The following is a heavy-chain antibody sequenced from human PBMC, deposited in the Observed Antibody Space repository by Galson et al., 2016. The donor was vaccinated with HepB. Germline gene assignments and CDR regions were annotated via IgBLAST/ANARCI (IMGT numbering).Heavy chain of an antibody. CDR2: IYPADSDT. V-gene: IGHV5-51*01. D-gene: IGHD3-3*01. Sequence: QSGADVKKPGESLQISCKGSGYSFTSYWIGWVRQMPGKGLEWKGTIYPADSDTRYTTSFQGQVTISADKSISSAYLQLSSLKASDSAMYYCARAYYDFWSDRTHQDCFDHWGQGTLVTVSS. CDR3: ARAYYDFWSDRTHQDCFDH. CDR1: GYSFTSYW. J-gene: IGHJ4*02.